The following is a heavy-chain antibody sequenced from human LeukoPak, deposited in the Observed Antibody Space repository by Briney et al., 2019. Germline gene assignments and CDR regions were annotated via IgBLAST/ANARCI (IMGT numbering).Heavy chain of an antibody. J-gene: IGHJ4*02. V-gene: IGHV3-7*01. CDR1: GFTFSDYW. CDR2: IKQDGSHS. Sequence: GGSLRLSCAASGFTFSDYWMAWVRQAPGRGLEWVANIKQDGSHSYYVDSVRGRFTISRDNAKSSLFLQMNSLRVEDTAVYYCEDLWEMGYWGQGTLVTVSS. D-gene: IGHD5-24*01. CDR3: EDLWEMGY.